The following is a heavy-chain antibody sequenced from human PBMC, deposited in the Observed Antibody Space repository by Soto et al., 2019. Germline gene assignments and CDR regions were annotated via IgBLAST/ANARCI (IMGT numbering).Heavy chain of an antibody. CDR2: IRSKSNNYAT. Sequence: GVLRLSCAASGFSFSDSAMHWVRQASGKGLEWVGRIRSKSNNYATEYHASVKGRFTISRDDSKNTAYLQMNSLKTEDTAFYYCTRHLVDFWGQGTLVTVSS. CDR1: GFSFSDSA. CDR3: TRHLVDF. V-gene: IGHV3-73*01. J-gene: IGHJ4*02.